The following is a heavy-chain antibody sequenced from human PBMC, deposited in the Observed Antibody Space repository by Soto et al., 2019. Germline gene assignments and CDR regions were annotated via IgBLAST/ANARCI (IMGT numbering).Heavy chain of an antibody. D-gene: IGHD3-22*01. V-gene: IGHV3-23*01. Sequence: EEQLLESGGDLVQPGGSLRLSCVASGITFRSRAMSWVRQAPGEGLEWVSVTTDTDGDRKYADSVRGRFTISRDNARNTLFLQMNSMRAEDSAVYYCAKENIYYDFDYWGQGSLVSVSS. CDR1: GITFRSRA. J-gene: IGHJ4*02. CDR2: TTDTDGDR. CDR3: AKENIYYDFDY.